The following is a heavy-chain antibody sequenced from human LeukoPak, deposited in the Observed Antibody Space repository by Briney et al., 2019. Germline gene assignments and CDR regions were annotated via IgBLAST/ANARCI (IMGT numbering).Heavy chain of an antibody. CDR2: ISAYNGNT. CDR1: VYTFTSYG. D-gene: IGHD3-22*01. Sequence: ASVKVSCTPSVYTFTSYGISWVRQAPGQGLEWMGWISAYNGNTNYAQKLQGRVTMTTDTSTSTAYMELRSLRSDDTAVYYCARPAKRGTHYYDRWDAFDIWGQGTMVTVSS. J-gene: IGHJ3*02. V-gene: IGHV1-18*01. CDR3: ARPAKRGTHYYDRWDAFDI.